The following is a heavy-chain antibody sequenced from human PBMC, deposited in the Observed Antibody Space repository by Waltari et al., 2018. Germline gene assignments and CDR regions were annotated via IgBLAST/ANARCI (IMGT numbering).Heavy chain of an antibody. J-gene: IGHJ4*02. CDR1: GFTFSSYE. CDR3: ARPNYYDSSGYLAED. D-gene: IGHD3-22*01. Sequence: EVQLVESGGGLVQPGGSLRLSCAASGFTFSSYEMNWVRQAQGKGLEWVSYISSSGSTIYYADSVKGRFTISRDNAKNSLYLQMNSLRAEDTAVYYCARPNYYDSSGYLAEDWGQGTLVTVSS. V-gene: IGHV3-48*03. CDR2: ISSSGSTI.